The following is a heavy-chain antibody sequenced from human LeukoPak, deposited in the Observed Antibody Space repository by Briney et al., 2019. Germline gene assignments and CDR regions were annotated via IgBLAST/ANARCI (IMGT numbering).Heavy chain of an antibody. CDR3: ARVRYSSGWYGD. V-gene: IGHV4-4*02. CDR1: GGSVINTNW. Sequence: SETLSLTCGVSGGSVINTNWWTSVRQPPGKGLEWIGEVHLDGRANYNPSLESRLTMSVDVSENQVSLKLTSVTAADTAVYYCARVRYSSGWYGDWGQGTLDPVSS. D-gene: IGHD6-19*01. J-gene: IGHJ1*01. CDR2: VHLDGRA.